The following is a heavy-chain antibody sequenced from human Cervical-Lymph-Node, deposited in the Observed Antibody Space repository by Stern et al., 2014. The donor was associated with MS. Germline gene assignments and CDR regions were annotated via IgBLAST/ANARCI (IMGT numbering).Heavy chain of an antibody. CDR2: IGNDGSQK. J-gene: IGHJ6*02. V-gene: IGHV3-33*01. CDR1: GFTFEDYA. D-gene: IGHD2-2*02. CDR3: ARKIPDYYYYAMDV. Sequence: VQLVESGGGVVQPGGSQRLSCTASGFTFEDYAMGWVRQVPGKGLEWVATIGNDGSQKYYGASVRGRFSVSRDNSRNTLYLQMKSLSLEDTAVYYCARKIPDYYYYAMDVWGQGTTVTVSS.